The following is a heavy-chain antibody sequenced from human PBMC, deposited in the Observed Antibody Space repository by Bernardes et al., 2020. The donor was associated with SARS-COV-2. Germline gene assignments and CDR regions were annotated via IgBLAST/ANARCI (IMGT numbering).Heavy chain of an antibody. D-gene: IGHD6-13*01. CDR3: AREGRIAAAGARHYGMDV. J-gene: IGHJ6*02. CDR1: GFTVSRNY. CDR2: IYSGGST. Sequence: GGSLSLSCAASGFTVSRNYMSWVRPAPGKGLEWVSVIYSGGSTYYADSVKGRFTISRDNSKNTLYLQMNSLRAEDTAVYYCAREGRIAAAGARHYGMDVWGQGTTVTVSS. V-gene: IGHV3-66*02.